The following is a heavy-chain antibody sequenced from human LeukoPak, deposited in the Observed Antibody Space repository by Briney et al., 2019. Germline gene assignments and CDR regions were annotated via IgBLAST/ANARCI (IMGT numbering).Heavy chain of an antibody. Sequence: SQTLSLTCPVSGGSISSGGYYWSWIRQHPGKGLEWIGYIYYSGSTYYNPSLKSRVTISVDTSKNQFSLKLSSVTAADTAVYYCAREDRTSPCWFDPWGQGTLVTVSS. CDR1: GGSISSGGYY. V-gene: IGHV4-31*03. D-gene: IGHD2-2*01. CDR2: IYYSGST. J-gene: IGHJ5*02. CDR3: AREDRTSPCWFDP.